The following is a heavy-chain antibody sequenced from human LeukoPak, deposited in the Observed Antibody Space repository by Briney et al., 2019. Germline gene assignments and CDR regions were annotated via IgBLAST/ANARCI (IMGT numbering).Heavy chain of an antibody. Sequence: GGSLRLSCAASGFTFSGSAMHWVRQASGKWLEWVGRIRSKANSYATAYAASVKGRFTISRDHSKNTAYLQMNSLKTEDTAVYYCTRQNSGSYYDNEPFDIWGQGTMVTVSS. J-gene: IGHJ3*02. V-gene: IGHV3-73*01. CDR3: TRQNSGSYYDNEPFDI. CDR1: GFTFSGSA. CDR2: IRSKANSYAT. D-gene: IGHD1-26*01.